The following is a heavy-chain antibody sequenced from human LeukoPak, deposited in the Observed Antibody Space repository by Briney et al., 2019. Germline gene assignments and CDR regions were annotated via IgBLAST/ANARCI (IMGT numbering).Heavy chain of an antibody. CDR3: AKAPLLWFGEDGNWFDP. CDR2: ISGSGGST. D-gene: IGHD3-10*01. V-gene: IGHV3-23*01. J-gene: IGHJ5*02. Sequence: GGSLRLSCAASGFTFSSYAMSWVRQAPGKGLEWVSAISGSGGSTYYADSVKGRFTISRDNSKNTLYLQMNSLRAEDTAVYYCAKAPLLWFGEDGNWFDPWGQGTLVTVSS. CDR1: GFTFSSYA.